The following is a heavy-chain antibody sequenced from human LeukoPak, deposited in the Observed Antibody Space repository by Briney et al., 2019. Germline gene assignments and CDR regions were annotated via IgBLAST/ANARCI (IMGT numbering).Heavy chain of an antibody. J-gene: IGHJ6*03. D-gene: IGHD6-13*01. CDR1: GYTFTGYY. CDR2: INPNSGGT. V-gene: IGHV1-2*02. Sequence: GASVKVSCKASGYTFTGYYMHWVRQAPGQGLEWMGWINPNSGGTNYAQKFQGRVTMTRDTSISTAYMELSRLRSDDTAVYYCARGSWNYYYYYMDVWGKGTTVTVSS. CDR3: ARGSWNYYYYYMDV.